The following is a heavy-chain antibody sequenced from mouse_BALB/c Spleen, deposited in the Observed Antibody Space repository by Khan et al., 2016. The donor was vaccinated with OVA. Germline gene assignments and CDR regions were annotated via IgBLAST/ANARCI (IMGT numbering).Heavy chain of an antibody. Sequence: QVQLQQPGAELVKPGTSVKLSCKASGYTFTSYYMYWVKTRPGQGLAWIGGINPSDGGTIFNEKFKSKATLTVDKSSSTAYMQLSSLTSEDSAVYCCTRSAYGDALAYWGQGTRVTVSA. CDR2: INPSDGGT. J-gene: IGHJ3*01. CDR1: GYTFTSYY. V-gene: IGHV1S81*02. CDR3: TRSAYGDALAY. D-gene: IGHD2-13*01.